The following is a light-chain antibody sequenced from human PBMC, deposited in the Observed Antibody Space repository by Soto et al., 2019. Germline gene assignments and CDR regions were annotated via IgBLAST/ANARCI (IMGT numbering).Light chain of an antibody. Sequence: EIVLTQSPGTLSLSPGERATLSCRASQSVSSSYLAWYQQQPGQAPRLLIYGASSRAPGIPDRFSGSGSGTGFTLPISRLEHEDFAVYYCQKYGSSPTWTFGQGTKVDIK. CDR1: QSVSSSY. CDR3: QKYGSSPTWT. V-gene: IGKV3-20*01. J-gene: IGKJ1*01. CDR2: GAS.